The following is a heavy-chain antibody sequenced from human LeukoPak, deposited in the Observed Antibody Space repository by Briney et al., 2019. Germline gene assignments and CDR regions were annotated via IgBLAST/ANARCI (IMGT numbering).Heavy chain of an antibody. V-gene: IGHV3-30*18. Sequence: PGGSLRLSCSASGVTFSSSGMHWVRQAPGKGLDWVAVVSFDGSDKYYADSVKGRFTISRDNSKNTLYLQMNSLRAEDTAVYYCAKVGFSEMEWLLYSDHWGQGTLVTVSS. CDR3: AKVGFSEMEWLLYSDH. CDR2: VSFDGSDK. D-gene: IGHD3-3*01. CDR1: GVTFSSSG. J-gene: IGHJ4*02.